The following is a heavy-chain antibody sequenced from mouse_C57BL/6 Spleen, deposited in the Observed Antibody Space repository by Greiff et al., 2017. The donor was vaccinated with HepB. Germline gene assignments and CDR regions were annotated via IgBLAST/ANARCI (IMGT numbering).Heavy chain of an antibody. D-gene: IGHD1-1*01. CDR3: ARHLLLRYPWYFDV. Sequence: EVQVVESGGDLVKPGGSLKLSCAASGFTFSSYGMSWVRQTPDKRLEWVATISSGGSYTYYPDSVKGRFTISRDNAKNTLYLQMSSLKSEDTAMYYCARHLLLRYPWYFDVWGTGTTVTVSS. CDR1: GFTFSSYG. J-gene: IGHJ1*03. V-gene: IGHV5-6*01. CDR2: ISSGGSYT.